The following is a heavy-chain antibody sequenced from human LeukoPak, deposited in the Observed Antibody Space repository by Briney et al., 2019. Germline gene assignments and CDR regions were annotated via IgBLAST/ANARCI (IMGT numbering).Heavy chain of an antibody. CDR2: ISGSGAST. D-gene: IGHD2-2*02. V-gene: IGHV3-23*01. CDR1: GFTFSHYA. J-gene: IGHJ4*02. Sequence: PGGSLRLSCAASGFTFSHYAMSWVRQAPGKGLEWVSGISGSGASTYYTDSVKGRFSISRDNSKNTLYLRMHSPRAEDTAVYYCVRGRYISSHYVGDYWGQGTLATVSS. CDR3: VRGRYISSHYVGDY.